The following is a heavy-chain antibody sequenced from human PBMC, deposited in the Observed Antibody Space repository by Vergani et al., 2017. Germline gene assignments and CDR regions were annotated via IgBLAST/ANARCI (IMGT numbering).Heavy chain of an antibody. CDR2: TYFMSKWYN. CDR1: GDRVSNKSAG. D-gene: IGHD4-17*01. Sequence: QVQLHQSGPGLVKPSQTLSLTCAISGDRVSNKSAGWNWIRQSPSRGLEWLGRTYFMSKWYNDYAASVKSRMTINSDTSKNLFSLRLSSVTAADTAVYYCARLNGDYMRLSEYWGQGTLVAVSS. V-gene: IGHV6-1*01. J-gene: IGHJ4*02. CDR3: ARLNGDYMRLSEY.